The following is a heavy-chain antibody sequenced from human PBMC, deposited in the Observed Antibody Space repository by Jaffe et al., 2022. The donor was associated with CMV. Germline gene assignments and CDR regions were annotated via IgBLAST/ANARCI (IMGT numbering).Heavy chain of an antibody. V-gene: IGHV3-33*08. CDR3: TKQGGSGWLDS. CDR2: VWYDGSQQ. J-gene: IGHJ5*01. CDR1: GFTFSKYG. D-gene: IGHD6-19*01. Sequence: QVQLVESGGGVVQPGTSLRLSCAASGFTFSKYGIHWVRQAAGKGLEWVAVVWYDGSQQYYADSVKGRFTISRDNSKNTLYLYMNSLRAEDSAVYYCTKQGGSGWLDSWGQGTLVTVSS.